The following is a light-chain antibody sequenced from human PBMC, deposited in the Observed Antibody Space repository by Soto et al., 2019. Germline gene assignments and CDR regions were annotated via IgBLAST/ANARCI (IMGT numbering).Light chain of an antibody. CDR2: EVS. CDR1: SSDVGGYNY. V-gene: IGLV2-8*01. CDR3: SSYSVSYNFV. J-gene: IGLJ2*01. Sequence: QSALTQPPSASGSPGQSVTISCTGTSSDVGGYNYVSWYQQHPGKAPQLMIYEVSKRPSGVPDRFSGSKSGNTASLTVSGLQAEDEADYYCSSYSVSYNFVFGGGTKVTVL.